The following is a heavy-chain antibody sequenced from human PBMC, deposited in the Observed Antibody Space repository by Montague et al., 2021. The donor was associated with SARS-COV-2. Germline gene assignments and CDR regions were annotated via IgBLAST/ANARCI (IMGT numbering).Heavy chain of an antibody. CDR1: GGSINDHY. V-gene: IGHV4-59*11. CDR3: ARGGGNSADYYNYTMDV. CDR2: ISSNGKT. Sequence: SETLSLTCTVSGGSINDHYRSWIRQSPGKGLEWIGYISSNGKTNYNPSLKSRVTLSVDTSKNQFSLKLSSVSVADTAVYYCARGGGNSADYYNYTMDVWGQGTTVTVFS. J-gene: IGHJ6*02. D-gene: IGHD4-23*01.